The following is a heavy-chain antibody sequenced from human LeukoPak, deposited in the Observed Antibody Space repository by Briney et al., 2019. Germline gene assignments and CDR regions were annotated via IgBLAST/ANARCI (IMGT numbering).Heavy chain of an antibody. CDR2: ISGSGGST. CDR1: GLSFSSYA. CDR3: AKGSAVAGPGKYYFDY. V-gene: IGHV3-23*01. D-gene: IGHD6-19*01. Sequence: GGSLRLSCAASGLSFSSYAMSWVRQAPGKGLEWVSVISGSGGSTYHADSVKGRLTISRDNSKNTLYLQMNSLRADDTAVYYCAKGSAVAGPGKYYFDYWGQGTLATVSS. J-gene: IGHJ4*02.